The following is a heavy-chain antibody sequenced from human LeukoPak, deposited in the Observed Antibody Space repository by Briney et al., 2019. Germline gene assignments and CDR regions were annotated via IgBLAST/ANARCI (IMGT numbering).Heavy chain of an antibody. CDR2: IYYSGST. CDR1: GGSISSYY. Sequence: SETLSLTCTVSGGSISSYYWSWIRQPPGKVLEWIGYIYYSGSTNYNPSLKSRVTISVDTSKNQFSLKLSSVTAADTAVYYCARGGGSSSWTYNWFDPWGQGTLVTVSS. D-gene: IGHD6-13*01. J-gene: IGHJ5*02. V-gene: IGHV4-59*01. CDR3: ARGGGSSSWTYNWFDP.